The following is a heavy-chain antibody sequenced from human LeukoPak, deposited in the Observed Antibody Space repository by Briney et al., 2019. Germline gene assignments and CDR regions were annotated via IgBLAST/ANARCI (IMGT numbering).Heavy chain of an antibody. Sequence: SETLSLTCAVYGGSFSGYYWSWIRQPPGKGLEWIGEINHSGSTNYNPSLKSRVTISVDTSKNQFSLKLSSVTAADTAVDYCARGRLLWFGEGYYFDYWGQGTLVTVSS. CDR1: GGSFSGYY. V-gene: IGHV4-34*01. CDR2: INHSGST. D-gene: IGHD3-10*01. J-gene: IGHJ4*02. CDR3: ARGRLLWFGEGYYFDY.